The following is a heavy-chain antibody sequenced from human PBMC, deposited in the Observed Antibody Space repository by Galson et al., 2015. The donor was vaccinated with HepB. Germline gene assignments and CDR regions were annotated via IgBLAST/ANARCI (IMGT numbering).Heavy chain of an antibody. D-gene: IGHD5-12*01. J-gene: IGHJ4*02. Sequence: TLSLTCTVSGGSISSGGYSWSWIRQPPGKGLEWIGYIYHSGSTYYNPSLKSRVTISVDRSKNQFSLKLSSVTAADPAVYYCAREGHDGIDYWGQGTLVTVSS. V-gene: IGHV4-30-2*01. CDR3: AREGHDGIDY. CDR1: GGSISSGGYS. CDR2: IYHSGST.